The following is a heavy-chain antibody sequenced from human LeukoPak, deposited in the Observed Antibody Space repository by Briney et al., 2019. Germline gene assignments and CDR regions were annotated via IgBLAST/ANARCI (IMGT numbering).Heavy chain of an antibody. D-gene: IGHD4-17*01. CDR1: GGSFSGYY. Sequence: PSETLSLTCAVYGGSFSGYYWSWIRQPPGKGLEWIGELNHSGSTNYNPSLKSRVTISVDTSKNQFSLKLSSVTAADTAVYYCARGKGVTVTTRRLNCFDPWGQGTLVTVSS. CDR3: ARGKGVTVTTRRLNCFDP. V-gene: IGHV4-34*01. CDR2: LNHSGST. J-gene: IGHJ5*02.